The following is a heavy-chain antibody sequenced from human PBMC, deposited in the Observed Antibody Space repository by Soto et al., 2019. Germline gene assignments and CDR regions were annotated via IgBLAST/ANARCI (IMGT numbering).Heavy chain of an antibody. CDR1: GDSVSSNSAA. Sequence: SQTLSLTCAISGDSVSSNSAAWNWIRQSPSRGLEWLGRTYYRSKWYNDYAVSVKSRITINPDTSKNQFSLQLNSVTPEDTAVYYCARADIAAAGYYYYGMDVWGQGTTVTVSS. D-gene: IGHD6-13*01. CDR3: ARADIAAAGYYYYGMDV. V-gene: IGHV6-1*01. J-gene: IGHJ6*02. CDR2: TYYRSKWYN.